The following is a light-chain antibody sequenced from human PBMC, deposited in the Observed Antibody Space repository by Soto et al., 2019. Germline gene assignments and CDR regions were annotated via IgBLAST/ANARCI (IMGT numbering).Light chain of an antibody. J-gene: IGLJ1*01. CDR3: SSYTISNTRQIV. CDR2: DVS. V-gene: IGLV2-14*03. Sequence: QSALTQPASVSGSPGQSITISCTGTSSDVGGYNYVSWYQHHPGKAPKLTIFDVSNRPSGVSNRFSGSKSGNTASLTISGLQPEDEADYYCSSYTISNTRQIVFGTGTKVTVL. CDR1: SSDVGGYNY.